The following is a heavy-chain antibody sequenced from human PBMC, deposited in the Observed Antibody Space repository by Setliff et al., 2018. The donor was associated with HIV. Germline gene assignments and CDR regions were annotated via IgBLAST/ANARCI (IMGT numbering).Heavy chain of an antibody. J-gene: IGHJ4*02. CDR1: GFTFWSHS. V-gene: IGHV3-48*01. Sequence: PGGSLRLSCAASGFTFWSHSMLWVRQAPGKGLQWVAYVSRGGDSIFYEDSVKGRFTISRDNARNSLYLQMNSLRVEDTAVYYCARLRINDYWGQGTPVTVSS. CDR3: ARLRINDY. CDR2: VSRGGDSI.